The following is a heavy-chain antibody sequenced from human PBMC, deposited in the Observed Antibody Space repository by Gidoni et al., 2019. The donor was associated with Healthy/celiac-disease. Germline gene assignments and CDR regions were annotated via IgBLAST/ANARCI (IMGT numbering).Heavy chain of an antibody. CDR3: TTDKGNWNDELRAFDI. J-gene: IGHJ3*02. D-gene: IGHD1-1*01. CDR1: GFTFSTAW. CDR2: IKSKTDVGTT. Sequence: EVQLVESGGGVVKHGGSISLSCAAAGFTFSTAWMNWVRQAPGKRLELVGRIKSKTDVGTTDYAAPVKGRFTISRDDSKNTLYLQMNSLKTEDTAVYYCTTDKGNWNDELRAFDIWGQGTMVTVSS. V-gene: IGHV3-15*07.